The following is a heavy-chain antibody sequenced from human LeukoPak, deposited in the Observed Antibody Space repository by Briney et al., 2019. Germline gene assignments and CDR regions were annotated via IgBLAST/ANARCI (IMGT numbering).Heavy chain of an antibody. J-gene: IGHJ4*02. D-gene: IGHD6-6*01. Sequence: PGGSLRLSCAASGFTFSNAWMSWVRQAPGKGLEWVGRTRNKGNSYSTEYAASVKGRFTISRDDSKNSVSLQMNGLKIEDTAVYYCTRSGSSGHKPFDSWGQGTLVTVSP. CDR1: GFTFSNAW. V-gene: IGHV3-72*01. CDR3: TRSGSSGHKPFDS. CDR2: TRNKGNSYST.